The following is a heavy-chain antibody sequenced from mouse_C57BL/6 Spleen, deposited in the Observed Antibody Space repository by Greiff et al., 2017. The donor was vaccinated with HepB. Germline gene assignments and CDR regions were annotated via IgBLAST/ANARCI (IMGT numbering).Heavy chain of an antibody. CDR3: ARSPYYYGSSYRGYFDV. D-gene: IGHD1-1*01. J-gene: IGHJ1*03. Sequence: QVQLKQPGAELVRPGSSVKLSCKASGYTFTSYWMDWVKQRPGQGLEWIGNIYPSDSETHYNQKFKDKATLTVDKSSSTAYMQLSSLTSEDSAVYYCARSPYYYGSSYRGYFDVWGTGTTVTVSS. CDR1: GYTFTSYW. V-gene: IGHV1-61*01. CDR2: IYPSDSET.